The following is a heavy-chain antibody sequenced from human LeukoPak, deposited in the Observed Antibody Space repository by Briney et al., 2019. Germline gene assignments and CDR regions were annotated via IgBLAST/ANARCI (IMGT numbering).Heavy chain of an antibody. CDR2: INHSGST. J-gene: IGHJ4*02. CDR1: GGSISSGSYY. V-gene: IGHV4-39*07. Sequence: SETLSLTCTVSGGSISSGSYYWSWIRQPPGKGLEWIGEINHSGSTNYNPSLKSRVTISVDTSKNQFSLKLSSVTAADTAVYYCACPPQIAAAGWGQGTLVTVSS. D-gene: IGHD6-13*01. CDR3: ACPPQIAAAG.